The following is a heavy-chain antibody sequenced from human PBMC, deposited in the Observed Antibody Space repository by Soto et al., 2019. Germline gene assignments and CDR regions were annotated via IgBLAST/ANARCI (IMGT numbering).Heavy chain of an antibody. V-gene: IGHV3-48*01. CDR3: ATPGLYGDSH. Sequence: GGSLRLSCAASGFTFSSYSMNWVRQAPGKGLEWVSYISSSSSTIYYADSVKGRFTISRDNAKNSLYLQMNSLRAEDTAVYYCATPGLYGDSHWGQGTLVTVSS. D-gene: IGHD4-17*01. CDR1: GFTFSSYS. J-gene: IGHJ4*02. CDR2: ISSSSSTI.